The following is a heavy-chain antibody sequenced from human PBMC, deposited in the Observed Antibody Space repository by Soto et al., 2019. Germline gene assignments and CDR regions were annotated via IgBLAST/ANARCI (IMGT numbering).Heavy chain of an antibody. D-gene: IGHD4-17*01. CDR2: IYHSGST. J-gene: IGHJ2*01. CDR1: GYSISSGYY. V-gene: IGHV4-38-2*01. CDR3: AADYGDYVNWYFDL. Sequence: ETRSLTCAVSGYSISSGYYWGWIRQPPGKGLEWIGSIYHSGSTYYNPSLKSRVTISVGTSKNQFSLKLSSVTAADTAVYYCAADYGDYVNWYFDLWGRGTLVTVSS.